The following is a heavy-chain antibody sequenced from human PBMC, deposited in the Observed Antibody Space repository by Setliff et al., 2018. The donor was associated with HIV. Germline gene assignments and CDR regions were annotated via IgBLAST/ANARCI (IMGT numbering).Heavy chain of an antibody. J-gene: IGHJ4*02. Sequence: PGGSLRLSCAASGFTFGDYAMSWVRQAPGKGLEWLGFIRTNARGGTTEYAASVKGRFTISRDDSKSIAYLQMSSLKIEDTAVYYCTRDRRFVDRYPDWWGQGTLVTVSS. CDR2: IRTNARGGTT. V-gene: IGHV3-49*04. D-gene: IGHD3-9*01. CDR3: TRDRRFVDRYPDW. CDR1: GFTFGDYA.